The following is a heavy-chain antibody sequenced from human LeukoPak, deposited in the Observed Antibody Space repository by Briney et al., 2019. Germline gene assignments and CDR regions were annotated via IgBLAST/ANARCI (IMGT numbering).Heavy chain of an antibody. D-gene: IGHD4/OR15-4a*01. CDR3: VRHDGRGGATMGAFDS. V-gene: IGHV4-39*01. CDR2: IYYGQTI. CDR1: AASISSSSDH. Sequence: PSETLSLTCTISAASISSSSDHWGWIRQSPGKGLEWIGSIYYGQTIYYNPSLNSRVTISVVTSKDQFTLQLNSVTAADTAVYYCVRHDGRGGATMGAFDSWGQGSLVTVSS. J-gene: IGHJ5*01.